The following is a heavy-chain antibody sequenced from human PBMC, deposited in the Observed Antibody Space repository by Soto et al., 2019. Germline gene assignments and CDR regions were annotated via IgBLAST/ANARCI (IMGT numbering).Heavy chain of an antibody. CDR1: GGSFSGYY. CDR2: INHSGST. V-gene: IGHV4-34*01. J-gene: IGHJ2*01. D-gene: IGHD2-21*02. Sequence: QVQLQQWGAGLLKPSETLSLTCAVYGGSFSGYYWSWIRQPPGKGLEWIGEINHSGSTNYNPSLKSRVTTSVDTSKNQFSLKLSSVTAADTAVYYCARGACGGDCYGSRGRYFDLWGRGTLVTVSS. CDR3: ARGACGGDCYGSRGRYFDL.